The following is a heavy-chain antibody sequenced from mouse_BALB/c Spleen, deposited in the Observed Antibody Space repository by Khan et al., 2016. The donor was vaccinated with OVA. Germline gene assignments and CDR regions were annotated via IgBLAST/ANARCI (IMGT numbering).Heavy chain of an antibody. Sequence: EVELVESGGGLVQPGGSRKLSCAASGFTFSDYGMAWVRQAPGKGPEWVAFISDLAYTIYYADTVTGRFTISRENAKSTLYLEMSSLRSEDTSIYYCARGGGTAPFAYWGLGTLVPFSA. CDR2: ISDLAYTI. V-gene: IGHV5-15*02. CDR3: ARGGGTAPFAY. CDR1: GFTFSDYG. J-gene: IGHJ3*01. D-gene: IGHD1-2*01.